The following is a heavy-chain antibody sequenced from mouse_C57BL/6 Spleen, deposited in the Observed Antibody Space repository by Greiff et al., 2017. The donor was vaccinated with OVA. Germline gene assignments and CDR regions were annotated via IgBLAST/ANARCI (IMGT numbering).Heavy chain of an antibody. CDR2: IYPGAGGT. CDR3: ANWDGVDY. J-gene: IGHJ2*01. D-gene: IGHD4-1*01. CDR1: GYAFSSYW. Sequence: QVQLQQSGAELVKPGASVTISCKASGYAFSSYWMNWVKQRPGKGLEWIGQIYPGAGGTTYNGKFKGKAILTADKSSSTAYMQLSSLTSEDSAVYFCANWDGVDYWGQGTTLTVSS. V-gene: IGHV1-80*01.